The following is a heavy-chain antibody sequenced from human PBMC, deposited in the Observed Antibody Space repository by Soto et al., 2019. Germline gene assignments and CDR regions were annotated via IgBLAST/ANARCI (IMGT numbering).Heavy chain of an antibody. J-gene: IGHJ4*02. D-gene: IGHD4-17*01. Sequence: QVQLVQSGAEVKKPGASVKVSCKASGYTFTSYGISWVRQAPGQGLEWMGWISAYNGNTNYAQKLQDRVTMTTDTSTSTAYMELRSLRSDDTAVYYCARVRGPALAYGDSHFDYWGQGTLVTVSS. CDR3: ARVRGPALAYGDSHFDY. CDR2: ISAYNGNT. V-gene: IGHV1-18*01. CDR1: GYTFTSYG.